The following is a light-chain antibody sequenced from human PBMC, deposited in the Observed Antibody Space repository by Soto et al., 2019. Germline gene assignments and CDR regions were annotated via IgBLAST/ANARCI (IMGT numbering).Light chain of an antibody. V-gene: IGKV3D-20*02. CDR3: QQRSTWPT. Sequence: IVMTQSSFTPPLTPGETVTLSCRASQSVSSSYLAWYQQKPGQAPRLLIYDASVGATGTPARFSGSGSGTDFTLTISSLEPEDFALYYCQQRSTWPTFGQGTRLEIK. CDR2: DAS. CDR1: QSVSSSY. J-gene: IGKJ5*01.